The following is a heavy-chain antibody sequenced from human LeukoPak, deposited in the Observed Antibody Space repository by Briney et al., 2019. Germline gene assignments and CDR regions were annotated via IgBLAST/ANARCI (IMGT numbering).Heavy chain of an antibody. V-gene: IGHV1-46*01. CDR3: ARDPLFTLRFLEWLPDPRFDP. Sequence: ASVKVSCKASGYTFTSYYMHWVRQAPGQGLEWMGIINPSGGSTSYAQKFQGRVTMTRDTSTSTVYMELSSLRPEDTAVYYCARDPLFTLRFLEWLPDPRFDPWGQGTLVTVSS. CDR2: INPSGGST. CDR1: GYTFTSYY. D-gene: IGHD3-3*01. J-gene: IGHJ5*02.